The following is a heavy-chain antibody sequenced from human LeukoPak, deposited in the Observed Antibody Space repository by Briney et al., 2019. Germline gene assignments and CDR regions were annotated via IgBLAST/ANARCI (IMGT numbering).Heavy chain of an antibody. J-gene: IGHJ4*02. CDR1: GFTFSSYA. CDR2: ISYDGSNK. Sequence: GGSLRLSCAASGFTFSSYAMHWVRQAPGKGLEWVAVISYDGSNKYYADSVKGRFTISRDNSKNTLYLQMNSLRAEDTAVYYRAREGYDFWSGQPDFDYWGQGTLVTVSS. D-gene: IGHD3-3*01. CDR3: AREGYDFWSGQPDFDY. V-gene: IGHV3-30-3*01.